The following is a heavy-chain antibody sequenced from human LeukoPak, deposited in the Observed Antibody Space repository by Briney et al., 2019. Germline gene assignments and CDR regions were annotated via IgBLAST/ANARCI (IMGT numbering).Heavy chain of an antibody. D-gene: IGHD6-19*01. Sequence: SQTLSLTCAISGDSVSSNSGAWNWIRQSPSRGLEWLGRTYYRPKWYNDYAVSVESRITINPDTSKNQFSLQLNPVTPEDTAVYYCAKGQWLVNDAFNIWGQGTMVTVSS. CDR3: AKGQWLVNDAFNI. V-gene: IGHV6-1*01. J-gene: IGHJ3*02. CDR1: GDSVSSNSGA. CDR2: TYYRPKWYN.